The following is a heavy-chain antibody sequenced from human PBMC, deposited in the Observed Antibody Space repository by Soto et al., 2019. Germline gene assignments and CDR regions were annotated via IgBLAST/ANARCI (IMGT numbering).Heavy chain of an antibody. V-gene: IGHV3-33*01. CDR1: GFTFSSYG. CDR3: ARYSRAYYDFWSGSPGYFDY. D-gene: IGHD3-3*01. Sequence: PGGSLRLSCAASGFTFSSYGMNWFRQAPGKGLEWVAVIRYDGCNKYYADSVKGGFTISRDNSKSTLYIQMNSLRAENTAVYYCARYSRAYYDFWSGSPGYFDYWGQGTLVTVSS. J-gene: IGHJ4*02. CDR2: IRYDGCNK.